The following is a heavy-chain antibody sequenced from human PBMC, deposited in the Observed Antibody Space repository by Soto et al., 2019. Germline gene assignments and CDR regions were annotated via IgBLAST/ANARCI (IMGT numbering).Heavy chain of an antibody. V-gene: IGHV3-23*01. J-gene: IGHJ5*02. D-gene: IGHD2-15*01. CDR3: AKDKHDIVVVVAATGTFDP. CDR1: GFTFSSYA. Sequence: GGSLRLSCAASGFTFSSYAMSWDRQAPGKGLEWVSAISGSGGSTYYADYVKGRFTISRDNSKNTLYLQMNSLRAEDTAVYYCAKDKHDIVVVVAATGTFDPWGQGTLVTVSS. CDR2: ISGSGGST.